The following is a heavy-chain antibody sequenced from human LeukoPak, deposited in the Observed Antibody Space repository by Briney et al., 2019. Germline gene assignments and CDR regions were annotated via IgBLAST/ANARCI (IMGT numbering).Heavy chain of an antibody. J-gene: IGHJ4*02. Sequence: GESLQISCQASGYSFTSYWIGWVRQMPGKGLEWTGLIYPGDSDTRYSPSFQGQVTISADKSITTAHLQWNSLKASDTAMYYCARLGYCSNGVCSNLDYWGQGTLVTVSS. D-gene: IGHD2-8*01. V-gene: IGHV5-51*01. CDR2: IYPGDSDT. CDR3: ARLGYCSNGVCSNLDY. CDR1: GYSFTSYW.